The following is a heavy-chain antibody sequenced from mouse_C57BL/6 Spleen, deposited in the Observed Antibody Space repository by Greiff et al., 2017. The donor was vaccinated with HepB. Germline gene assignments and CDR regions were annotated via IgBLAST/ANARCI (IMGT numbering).Heavy chain of an antibody. D-gene: IGHD2-2*01. CDR1: GFTFNTYA. CDR3: VRAGYYGYESRKNYYAMDY. V-gene: IGHV10-3*01. Sequence: DVQLVESGGGLVQPKGSLKLSCAASGFTFNTYAMHWVRQAPGKGLEWVARIRSKSSNYATYYADSVKDRFTISRDDSQSMLYLQMNNLKTEDTAMYYCVRAGYYGYESRKNYYAMDYWGQGTSVTVSS. CDR2: IRSKSSNYAT. J-gene: IGHJ4*01.